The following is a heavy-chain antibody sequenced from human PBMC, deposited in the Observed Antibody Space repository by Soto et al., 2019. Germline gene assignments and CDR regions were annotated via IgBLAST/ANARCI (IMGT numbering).Heavy chain of an antibody. CDR3: ARGRGYGYGIDF. CDR2: INHSGST. Sequence: PSETLSLTCAVYGGSFSGYYWSWIRQPPGKGLEWIGEINHSGSTNYNPSLKSRVTISVDTSKNQFSLNLASVTAADTAVYYCARGRGYGYGIDFWGQGALVTVSS. D-gene: IGHD5-18*01. V-gene: IGHV4-34*01. CDR1: GGSFSGYY. J-gene: IGHJ4*02.